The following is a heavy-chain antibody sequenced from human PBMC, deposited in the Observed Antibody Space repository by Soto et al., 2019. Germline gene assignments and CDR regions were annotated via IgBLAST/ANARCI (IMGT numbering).Heavy chain of an antibody. V-gene: IGHV3-30-3*01. CDR3: ARDLLRRDCGEVGASFDI. J-gene: IGHJ3*02. Sequence: PGGSLRLSCAASGFTFSSYAMHWVRQAPGKGLEWGAVISYDGSNKYYADSVKGRFTISRDNSMNTLYLQMNSLRAEDTAVYYCARDLLRRDCGEVGASFDIWGQGTMVTVSS. CDR2: ISYDGSNK. D-gene: IGHD2-21*02. CDR1: GFTFSSYA.